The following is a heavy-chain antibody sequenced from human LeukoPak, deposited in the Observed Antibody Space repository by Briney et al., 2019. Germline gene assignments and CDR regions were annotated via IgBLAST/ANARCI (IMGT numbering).Heavy chain of an antibody. J-gene: IGHJ6*02. Sequence: GGSLRLSCAASGFTVSSNYMSWVRQAPGKGLEWVAVISYDGNNKYYADSVKGRFTISRDNSKNTLYLQMNSLRAEDTAVYHCARDEGTAMVISHYGMDVWGQGTTVTVSS. CDR1: GFTVSSNY. V-gene: IGHV3-30-3*01. CDR3: ARDEGTAMVISHYGMDV. D-gene: IGHD5-18*01. CDR2: ISYDGNNK.